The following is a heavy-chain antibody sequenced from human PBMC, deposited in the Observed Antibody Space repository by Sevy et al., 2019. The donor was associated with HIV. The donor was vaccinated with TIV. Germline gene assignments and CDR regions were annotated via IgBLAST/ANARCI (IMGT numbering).Heavy chain of an antibody. D-gene: IGHD3-10*01. CDR3: ATNMVHAGAYDSYFNF. CDR2: IWYDGSSK. J-gene: IGHJ4*02. Sequence: GGSLRLSCVASQFIFDTYAIHWVSQAPGKGLEWVAMIWYDGSSKDYAESVKGRFAISRDNSQNTAFLQMNSLRAEDTGVYYCATNMVHAGAYDSYFNFWGQGSLVTVSS. V-gene: IGHV3-33*01. CDR1: QFIFDTYA.